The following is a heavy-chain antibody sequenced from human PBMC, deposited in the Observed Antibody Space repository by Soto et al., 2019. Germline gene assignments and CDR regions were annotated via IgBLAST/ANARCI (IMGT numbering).Heavy chain of an antibody. J-gene: IGHJ4*02. CDR3: ARENSGSPGDY. Sequence: WETLSLTCTVSGASIDNYYWSWIRQPPGEGLEWIAYVYHNGNTNYNPSLKSRVTISLDTSKNQFSLKLNSVTAADTAMYYCARENSGSPGDYWGQGILVTVSS. CDR1: GASIDNYY. CDR2: VYHNGNT. D-gene: IGHD3-10*01. V-gene: IGHV4-59*01.